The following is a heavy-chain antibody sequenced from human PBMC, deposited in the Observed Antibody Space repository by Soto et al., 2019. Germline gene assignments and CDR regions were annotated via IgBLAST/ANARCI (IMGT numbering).Heavy chain of an antibody. V-gene: IGHV3-53*01. CDR2: IYSGGST. D-gene: IGHD2-21*01. Sequence: EVQLVESGGGLIQPGGSLSLSCAASGFTVSSNYMSWFRQAPGKGLEWVSVIYSGGSTYYADSVKGRFTISRDNSKNTLYLQMNSLRAEDTAVYYFARYPILWRGAFDIWGQGTMVTVSS. CDR3: ARYPILWRGAFDI. J-gene: IGHJ3*02. CDR1: GFTVSSNY.